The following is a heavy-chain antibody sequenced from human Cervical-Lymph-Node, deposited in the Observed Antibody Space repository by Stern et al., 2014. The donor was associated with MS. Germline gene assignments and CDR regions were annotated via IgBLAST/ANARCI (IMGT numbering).Heavy chain of an antibody. V-gene: IGHV3-23*04. CDR2: ISGSGENT. Sequence: EMQLVESGGGLVQPGDSLRLSCAASGFTFSSQAMNWVRQSPGKGLEWVSAISGSGENTYYADSVKGRFTISRDNSKNTVYLQMHSLGVEDTAVYYCAKSGSGSYCFDNWGQGTLLTVSS. CDR3: AKSGSGSYCFDN. J-gene: IGHJ4*02. CDR1: GFTFSSQA. D-gene: IGHD3-10*01.